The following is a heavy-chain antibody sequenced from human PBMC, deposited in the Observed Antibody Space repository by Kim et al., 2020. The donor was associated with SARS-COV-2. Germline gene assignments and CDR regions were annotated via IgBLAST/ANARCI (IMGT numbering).Heavy chain of an antibody. CDR2: TA. Sequence: TAHDAQKCQGRVTITADDSTSTAYMELSSLRSEDTAVYYCARPGDIVAPWGQGTLVTVSS. D-gene: IGHD2-15*01. CDR3: ARPGDIVAP. V-gene: IGHV1-69*01. J-gene: IGHJ5*02.